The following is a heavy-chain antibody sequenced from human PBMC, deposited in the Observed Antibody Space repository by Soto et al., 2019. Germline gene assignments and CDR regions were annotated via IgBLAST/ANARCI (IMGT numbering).Heavy chain of an antibody. Sequence: QVQLQESGPGLVKPSETLSLTCTVSGGSISNFYWTWIRQPPGKGLEWIGNVRNSGSTNYNPSVKRRVSTAADTAKTQLSLNLRSVTAADTAVYYCARDKDAGSDRGGMDVWGQGTTVTVSS. CDR3: ARDKDAGSDRGGMDV. D-gene: IGHD6-25*01. CDR1: GGSISNFY. V-gene: IGHV4-4*08. CDR2: VRNSGST. J-gene: IGHJ6*02.